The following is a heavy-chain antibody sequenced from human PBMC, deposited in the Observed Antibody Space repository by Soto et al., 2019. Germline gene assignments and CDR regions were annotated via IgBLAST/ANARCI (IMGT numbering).Heavy chain of an antibody. CDR2: IKQDGSEK. CDR3: ARQPAAALWFGELLSSPYFDY. Sequence: PGGSLRLSCAASGFTFSSYWMSWVRQAPGKGLEWVANIKQDGSEKYYVDSVKGRFTISRDNAKNSLYLQMNSLRAEDTAVYYCARQPAAALWFGELLSSPYFDYWGQGTLVTVSS. CDR1: GFTFSSYW. D-gene: IGHD3-10*01. V-gene: IGHV3-7*03. J-gene: IGHJ4*02.